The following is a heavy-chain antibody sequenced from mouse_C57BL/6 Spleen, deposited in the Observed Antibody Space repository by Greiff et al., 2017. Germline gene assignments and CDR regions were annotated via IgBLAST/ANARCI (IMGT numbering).Heavy chain of an antibody. D-gene: IGHD4-1*01. Sequence: VQLQQSGAELVRPGTSVKVSCKASGYAFTNYLIEWVKQRPGQGLEWIGVINPGSGGTNYNGKFKGKATLTADKSSSTAYMQLSSLTSEDSAVYFCARRNWADFDYWGQGTTLTVSS. CDR3: ARRNWADFDY. CDR1: GYAFTNYL. J-gene: IGHJ2*01. CDR2: INPGSGGT. V-gene: IGHV1-54*01.